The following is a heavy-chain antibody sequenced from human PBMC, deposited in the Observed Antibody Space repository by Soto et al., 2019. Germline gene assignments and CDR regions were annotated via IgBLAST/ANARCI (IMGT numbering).Heavy chain of an antibody. CDR2: PYWDDDV. Sequence: QITLKESGPALVKPTQTLTLTCTFSGFSLRTSGVGVGWIRQSPGKALEWLALPYWDDDVRYNPSLRSRLTITKDTSKDVVVLTITNMAPVDTATYFCAHNPRHSYDGSDYQTWEDAFDVWGQGTKVTVSS. V-gene: IGHV2-5*02. CDR3: AHNPRHSYDGSDYQTWEDAFDV. CDR1: GFSLRTSGVG. D-gene: IGHD3-22*01. J-gene: IGHJ3*01.